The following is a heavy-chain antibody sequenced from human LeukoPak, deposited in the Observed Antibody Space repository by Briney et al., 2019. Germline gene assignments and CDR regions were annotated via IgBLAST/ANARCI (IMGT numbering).Heavy chain of an antibody. J-gene: IGHJ4*02. CDR2: VNHLGRT. Sequence: SETLSLTCAVSGGSFSVYYWSWIRQPPGKGLEWIGEVNHLGRTNYNPSLKSRVTMSLDTSKKEVSLKLTSVTAADTAVYYCARGSASGIYPIDYWGQGTWSPSPQ. D-gene: IGHD6-19*01. CDR3: ARGSASGIYPIDY. CDR1: GGSFSVYY. V-gene: IGHV4-34*01.